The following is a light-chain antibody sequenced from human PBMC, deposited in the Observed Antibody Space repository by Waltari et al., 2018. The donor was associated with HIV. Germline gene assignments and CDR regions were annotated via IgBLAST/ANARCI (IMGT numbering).Light chain of an antibody. CDR2: DVN. Sequence: QSALTQPRSVSGSPGQSVTVSCTGTSSDVGGYNYVSWYQQHPGKAPKLMLYDVNQRPSGVPDRFSGSKSGNTASLTISGLQAEDEADYYCCSYAGNYTLVFGGGTKLTVL. J-gene: IGLJ2*01. V-gene: IGLV2-11*01. CDR3: CSYAGNYTLV. CDR1: SSDVGGYNY.